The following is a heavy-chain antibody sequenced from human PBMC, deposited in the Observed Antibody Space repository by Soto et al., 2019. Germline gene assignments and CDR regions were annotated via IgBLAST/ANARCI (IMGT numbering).Heavy chain of an antibody. V-gene: IGHV4-34*12. CDR2: VIHTGRT. CDR3: ARSNTPSDLHSSFDF. D-gene: IGHD2-21*02. CDR1: GISFIGYD. Sequence: PAGTXSLTCTVYGISFIGYDLIWIRQPPGKGLEWIGEVIHTGRTNYNPSLKGRVTISVDTSKNQFSLNLSSVTAADTAVYYCARSNTPSDLHSSFDFWGQGTQVTVSS. J-gene: IGHJ4*02.